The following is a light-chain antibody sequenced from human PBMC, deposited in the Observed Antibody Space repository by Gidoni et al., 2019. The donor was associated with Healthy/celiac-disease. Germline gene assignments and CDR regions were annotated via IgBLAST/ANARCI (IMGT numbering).Light chain of an antibody. CDR3: QAWDSSSYV. V-gene: IGLV3-1*01. Sequence: SYELTQPPSVSVSPGQTARITCSGDKLGDKYACWYQQKPGQSPVLVIYQDSKRPSGIPVRFSGSNSGNTATLTISGTQARDEADYYCQAWDSSSYVFGTGTKVTVL. J-gene: IGLJ1*01. CDR1: KLGDKY. CDR2: QDS.